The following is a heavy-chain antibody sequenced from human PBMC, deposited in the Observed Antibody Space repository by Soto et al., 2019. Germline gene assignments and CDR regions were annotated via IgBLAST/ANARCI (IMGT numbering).Heavy chain of an antibody. D-gene: IGHD6-6*01. CDR2: IIPIFGTA. V-gene: IGHV1-69*06. Sequence: QVQLVQSGAEVKKPGSSVKVSCKASGGTFSSYAISWVRQAPGQGLEWMGGIIPIFGTANYAQKFQGRVTITADKSTSTAYMELSSLRSEDTAVYYCARGGIAARPRTYYYYGMDVWGQGTTVTVSS. CDR1: GGTFSSYA. CDR3: ARGGIAARPRTYYYYGMDV. J-gene: IGHJ6*02.